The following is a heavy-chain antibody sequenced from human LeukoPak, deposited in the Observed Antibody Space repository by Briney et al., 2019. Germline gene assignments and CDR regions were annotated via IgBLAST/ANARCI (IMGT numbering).Heavy chain of an antibody. D-gene: IGHD5-12*01. CDR3: ARWVVATMFDY. CDR1: GFTFSRDS. Sequence: GGSLRLSCAASGFTFSRDSMNWVRQAPGKGLEWVSYINGGGSPIYYADSVRGRFTISGDNAKNTLFLQMNSLRAEDTAVYYCARWVVATMFDYWGPGTLVTVSS. V-gene: IGHV3-48*01. CDR2: INGGGSPI. J-gene: IGHJ4*02.